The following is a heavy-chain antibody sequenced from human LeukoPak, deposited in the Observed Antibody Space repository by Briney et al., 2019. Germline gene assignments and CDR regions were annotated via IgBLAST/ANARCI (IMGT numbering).Heavy chain of an antibody. CDR1: GFIFDDYA. Sequence: GGSLRLSCAASGFIFDDYAMHWVRQAPGKGLEWVSLITWDGGNTYYADSVKGRFTISRDNSKNSLYLQMNSLRAEDTALYYCARDHSGSSSWYFPSYMDVWGKGTTVTVSS. CDR3: ARDHSGSSSWYFPSYMDV. CDR2: ITWDGGNT. V-gene: IGHV3-43D*03. D-gene: IGHD6-13*01. J-gene: IGHJ6*03.